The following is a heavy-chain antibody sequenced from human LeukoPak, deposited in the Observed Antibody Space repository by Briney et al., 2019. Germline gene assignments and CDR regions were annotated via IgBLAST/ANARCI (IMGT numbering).Heavy chain of an antibody. V-gene: IGHV3-48*01. CDR3: AREWNGYSYGYTFDY. D-gene: IGHD5-18*01. CDR2: ISSSSSTI. J-gene: IGHJ4*02. Sequence: PGGSLRLSCAASGFTFSSYAMSWVRQAPGKGLEWVSYISSSSSTIYYADSVKGRFTISRDNAKNSLYLQMNSLRAEDTAVYYCAREWNGYSYGYTFDYWGQGTLVTVSS. CDR1: GFTFSSYA.